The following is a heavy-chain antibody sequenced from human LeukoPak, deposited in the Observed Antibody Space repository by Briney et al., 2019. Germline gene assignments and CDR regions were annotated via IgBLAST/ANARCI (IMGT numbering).Heavy chain of an antibody. V-gene: IGHV4-30-2*01. Sequence: SETLSLTCTVSGGSISSGGYYWSWIRQPPGKGLEWIGYIYHSGSTYYNPSLKSRVTISVDTSKNQFSLKLSSVTAADTAVYYCARVMDTAMVVDYWGQGTLVTVSS. CDR2: IYHSGST. CDR3: ARVMDTAMVVDY. J-gene: IGHJ4*02. D-gene: IGHD5-18*01. CDR1: GGSISSGGYY.